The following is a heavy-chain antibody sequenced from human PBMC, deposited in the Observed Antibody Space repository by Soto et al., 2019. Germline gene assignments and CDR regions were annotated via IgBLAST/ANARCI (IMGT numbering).Heavy chain of an antibody. J-gene: IGHJ4*01. Sequence: SLRLSCAASGFTVSSNYMGWVRQAPGKGLEWVSVIHSGDSTYYADSVKGRFTISSDNSKNTLYLQMNSLRDEDTAMYYCAGYCSSTTCFEVYWGRGTLVTVSS. CDR1: GFTVSSNY. V-gene: IGHV3-66*01. CDR2: IHSGDST. D-gene: IGHD2-2*01. CDR3: AGYCSSTTCFEVY.